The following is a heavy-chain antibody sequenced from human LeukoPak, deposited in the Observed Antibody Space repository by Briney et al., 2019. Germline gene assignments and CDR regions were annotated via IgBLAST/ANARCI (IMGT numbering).Heavy chain of an antibody. V-gene: IGHV3-7*01. CDR3: ASAKKDY. CDR2: IKQDGSEK. Sequence: GGSLRLSCAASGFTFSSYWVSWVRQAPGKGLEWVANIKQDGSEKYYVDSVKGRFTISRDNAKNSLYLQMNSLRAEDTAVYYCASAKKDYWGQGTLVTVSS. CDR1: GFTFSSYW. J-gene: IGHJ4*02.